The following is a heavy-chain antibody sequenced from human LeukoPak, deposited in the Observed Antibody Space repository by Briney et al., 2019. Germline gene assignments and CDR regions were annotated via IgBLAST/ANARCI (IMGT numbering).Heavy chain of an antibody. D-gene: IGHD2-2*02. V-gene: IGHV1-2*02. CDR3: ARDLVCSSTSCYTEITDY. CDR1: GYTFTGYY. CDR2: INPNSGGT. J-gene: IGHJ4*02. Sequence: ASVKVSCKASGYTFTGYYMHWVRQAPGQGPEWMGWINPNSGGTNYAQKFQGRVTMTRDTSISTAYMELSRLRSDDTAVYYCARDLVCSSTSCYTEITDYWGQGTLVTVSS.